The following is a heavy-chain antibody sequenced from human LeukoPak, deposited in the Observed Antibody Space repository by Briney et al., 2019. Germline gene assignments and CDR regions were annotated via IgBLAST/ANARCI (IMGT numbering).Heavy chain of an antibody. Sequence: PGGSLRLSCAASGFTLNSYLMSWVRQAPGGGLEWVANINKDGSEENYLDSVKGRFTVSRDNAKNSLNLQMNSLRGEDTAVYYCARSNPNRNALDLWGQGTVVTISS. D-gene: IGHD1-14*01. CDR2: INKDGSEE. J-gene: IGHJ3*01. CDR3: ARSNPNRNALDL. CDR1: GFTLNSYL. V-gene: IGHV3-7*01.